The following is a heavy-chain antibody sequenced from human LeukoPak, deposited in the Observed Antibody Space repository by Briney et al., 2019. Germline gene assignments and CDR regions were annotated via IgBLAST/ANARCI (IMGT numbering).Heavy chain of an antibody. Sequence: ASVKVSCKASGGTFSSYAISWVRQAPGQGLEWMGRIIPILGIANYAQKFQGRVTITADKSTSTACMELSSLRSEDTAVYYCARLGDYCSSTSCYITFDYWGQGTLVTVSS. J-gene: IGHJ4*02. CDR2: IIPILGIA. CDR1: GGTFSSYA. CDR3: ARLGDYCSSTSCYITFDY. D-gene: IGHD2-2*02. V-gene: IGHV1-69*04.